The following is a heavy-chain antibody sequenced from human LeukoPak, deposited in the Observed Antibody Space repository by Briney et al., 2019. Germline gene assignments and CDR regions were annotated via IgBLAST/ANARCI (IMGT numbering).Heavy chain of an antibody. CDR3: ARVYQLLWGDFDY. CDR1: GFTLSSYW. D-gene: IGHD2-2*01. CDR2: IKQDGSEK. V-gene: IGHV3-7*01. Sequence: PGGSLRLSCAASGFTLSSYWMSWVRQAPGKGLEWVANIKQDGSEKYYVDSVKGRFTISRDNAKNSLYLQMNSLRAEDTALYYCARVYQLLWGDFDYWGQGTLVTVSS. J-gene: IGHJ4*02.